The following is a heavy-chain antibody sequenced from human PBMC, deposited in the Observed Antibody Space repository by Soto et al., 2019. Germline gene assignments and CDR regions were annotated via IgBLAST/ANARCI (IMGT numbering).Heavy chain of an antibody. V-gene: IGHV4-59*01. Sequence: ETLSLPCTVSGGSISSYYWSWIRQPPGKGLEWIGYIYYSGSTNYNPSLKSRVTISVDTSKNQFSLKLSSVTAADTAVYYCARDLGSAAFDIWGQGTMVTVS. CDR3: ARDLGSAAFDI. CDR2: IYYSGST. D-gene: IGHD1-26*01. CDR1: GGSISSYY. J-gene: IGHJ3*02.